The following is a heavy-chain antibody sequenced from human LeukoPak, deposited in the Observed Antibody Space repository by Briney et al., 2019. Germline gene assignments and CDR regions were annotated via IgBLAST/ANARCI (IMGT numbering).Heavy chain of an antibody. J-gene: IGHJ3*02. Sequence: ASVKVSCKASGGTFSSYAINWVRQAPGQGLEWMGRIIPILGIANYAQRFQGRVTITADKSTSTAYMELSSLRSEDPAVYYCARENILTGHDAFDIWGQGTMVIVSS. V-gene: IGHV1-69*04. CDR2: IIPILGIA. CDR3: ARENILTGHDAFDI. CDR1: GGTFSSYA. D-gene: IGHD3-9*01.